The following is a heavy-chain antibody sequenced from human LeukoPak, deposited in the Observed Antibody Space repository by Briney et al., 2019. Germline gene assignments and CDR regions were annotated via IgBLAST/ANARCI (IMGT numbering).Heavy chain of an antibody. CDR1: GGSISSGSYY. V-gene: IGHV4-61*01. CDR2: IYYSGST. Sequence: SETLSLTCTVSGGSISSGSYYWSWIRQPPGKGLEWIGYIYYSGSTNYNPSLKSRVTISVDTSKNQSSLKLSSVTAADTAVYYCARDTSSWFGELFYAFDIWGQGTMVTVSS. CDR3: ARDTSSWFGELFYAFDI. D-gene: IGHD3-10*01. J-gene: IGHJ3*02.